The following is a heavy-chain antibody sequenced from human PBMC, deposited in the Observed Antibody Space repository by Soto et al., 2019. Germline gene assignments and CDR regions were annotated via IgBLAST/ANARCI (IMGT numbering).Heavy chain of an antibody. CDR2: TSYDGSY. J-gene: IGHJ4*02. V-gene: IGHV3-30*18. CDR3: AKSSSRGDLLFDY. CDR1: GFTFSSYG. D-gene: IGHD4-17*01. Sequence: QVQLAESGGGVVQPGRSLRLSCAASGFTFSSYGMHWVRQTPGKGLEWVAVTSYDGSYHYIDSVKCRLTISRDNSKNTIYLQMNSLRAEDTAVYYCAKSSSRGDLLFDYWGQGTLVTVST.